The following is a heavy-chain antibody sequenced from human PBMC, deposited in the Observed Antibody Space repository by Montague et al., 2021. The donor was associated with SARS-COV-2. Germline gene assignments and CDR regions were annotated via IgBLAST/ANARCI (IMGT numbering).Heavy chain of an antibody. CDR1: GGSVSSYY. Sequence: SETLSLTCTVSGGSVSSYYWSWIRQSPGKGLQWLGYIYYSGSTDYNPSLKSRVTMSVDPSKNQLSLRLNSVTTADTAVYFCARAGGFYDYWSGYSSSAGFFDPWGQGTLVTVSS. D-gene: IGHD3-3*01. V-gene: IGHV4-59*02. CDR3: ARAGGFYDYWSGYSSSAGFFDP. CDR2: IYYSGST. J-gene: IGHJ5*02.